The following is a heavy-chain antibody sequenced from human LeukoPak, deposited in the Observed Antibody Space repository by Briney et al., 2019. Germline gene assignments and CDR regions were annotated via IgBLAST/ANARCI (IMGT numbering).Heavy chain of an antibody. CDR1: GGSISSSSYY. CDR3: ARAGRQWLDSNWFDP. Sequence: SETLSLTCTVSGGSISSSSYYWGWIRQPPGKGLEWIGSIYYSGSTYYNPSLKSRVTISVDTSKSQFSLKLSSVTAADTAVYYCARAGRQWLDSNWFDPWGQGTLVTVSS. J-gene: IGHJ5*02. V-gene: IGHV4-39*07. CDR2: IYYSGST. D-gene: IGHD6-19*01.